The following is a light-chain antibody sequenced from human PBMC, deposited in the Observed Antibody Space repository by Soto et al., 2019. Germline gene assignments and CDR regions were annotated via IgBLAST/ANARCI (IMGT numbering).Light chain of an antibody. Sequence: DIQMTQSPSSLSASVGDRVTITCQASQDINNYLNWYQQKPGKAPKLLIYVASNLETVVPSRFSGSGSGTDFTFTISSLHPEDFATYYCQQYDNLPYTFGQGTQLEIK. CDR2: VAS. V-gene: IGKV1-33*01. J-gene: IGKJ2*01. CDR3: QQYDNLPYT. CDR1: QDINNY.